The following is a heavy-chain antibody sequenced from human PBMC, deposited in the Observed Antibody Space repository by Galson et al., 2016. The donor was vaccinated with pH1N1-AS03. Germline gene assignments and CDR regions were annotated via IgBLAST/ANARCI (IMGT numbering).Heavy chain of an antibody. Sequence: SVKVSCKASGVTFRNFVISWVRQAPGQGLEWVGGIIAIFGTPKPAQKFQGRVTITADESTSTAYMELSSLTSEDTAVYYCARGRGYTYGSGGAAFDIWAKAQRSPSLQ. CDR3: ARGRGYTYGSGGAAFDI. V-gene: IGHV1-69*13. J-gene: IGHJ3*02. CDR2: IIAIFGTP. D-gene: IGHD5-18*01. CDR1: GVTFRNFV.